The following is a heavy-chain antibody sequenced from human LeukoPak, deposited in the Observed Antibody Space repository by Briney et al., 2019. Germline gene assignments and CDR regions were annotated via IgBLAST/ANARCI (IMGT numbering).Heavy chain of an antibody. CDR2: INSISSNT. CDR3: ARGGATRFDP. CDR1: GFTLSDYY. Sequence: GGSQRLSCAASGFTLSDYYMSWIRQAPGKGLEWISTINSISSNTKYADSVKGRFTVSRDNAKNSLYLQVNSLRDEDTAVYYCARGGATRFDPWGQGTLVTVSS. J-gene: IGHJ5*02. D-gene: IGHD1-26*01. V-gene: IGHV3-11*06.